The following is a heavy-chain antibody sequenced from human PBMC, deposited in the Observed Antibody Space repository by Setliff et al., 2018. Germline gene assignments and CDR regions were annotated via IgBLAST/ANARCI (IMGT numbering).Heavy chain of an antibody. CDR1: GYTFSSYA. D-gene: IGHD4-17*01. CDR3: ARGGLRGPLNYYYYYMDV. V-gene: IGHV1-69*10. Sequence: SVKVSCKASGYTFSSYAISWVRQAPGQGLEWMGGIIPILAIANYAQKFQGRVTITADKSTSTAYMELSSLRSEDTAVYYCARGGLRGPLNYYYYYMDVWGKGTTVTVSS. CDR2: IIPILAIA. J-gene: IGHJ6*03.